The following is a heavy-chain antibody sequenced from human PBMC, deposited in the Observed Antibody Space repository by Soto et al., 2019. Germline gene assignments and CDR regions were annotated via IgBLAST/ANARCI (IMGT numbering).Heavy chain of an antibody. J-gene: IGHJ4*02. Sequence: PSETLSLTCTVSGGSISTFYWSWIRQPPGKGPEWIGYVYHSGTTNYNPSLESRVTISLDTSKNQFSLKLNSVTAADTAVYYCATRPPGDTWIGDFDQWSQGPLVTDAS. D-gene: IGHD3-16*01. CDR1: GGSISTFY. CDR2: VYHSGTT. V-gene: IGHV4-59*01. CDR3: ATRPPGDTWIGDFDQ.